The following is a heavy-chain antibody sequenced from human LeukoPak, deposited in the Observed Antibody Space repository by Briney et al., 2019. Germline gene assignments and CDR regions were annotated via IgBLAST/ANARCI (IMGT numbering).Heavy chain of an antibody. CDR3: AKDPDTAMVDYFDY. CDR2: ISGSGGST. V-gene: IGHV3-23*01. CDR1: GFTFDDYA. J-gene: IGHJ4*02. Sequence: GGSLRLSCAASGFTFDDYAMHWVRHAPGKGLEWVSGISGSGGSTYYADSVKGRFTISRDNSKNTLYLQMNSLRAEDTAVYYCAKDPDTAMVDYFDYWGQGTLVTVSS. D-gene: IGHD5-18*01.